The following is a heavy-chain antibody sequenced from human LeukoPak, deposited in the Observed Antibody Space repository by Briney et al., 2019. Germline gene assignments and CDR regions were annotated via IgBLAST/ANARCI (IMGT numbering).Heavy chain of an antibody. CDR2: IKQDGSEK. Sequence: QPGGSLRVSCAASGFTFSSYWISWVRQAPGKGLEWVANIKQDGSEKYYVDSVKGRFTISRDNAKNSLYLQMNSLRAEDTAVYYCAIVVAARQGTIDPWGQGTLVTISS. D-gene: IGHD6-6*01. CDR3: AIVVAARQGTIDP. V-gene: IGHV3-7*03. J-gene: IGHJ5*02. CDR1: GFTFSSYW.